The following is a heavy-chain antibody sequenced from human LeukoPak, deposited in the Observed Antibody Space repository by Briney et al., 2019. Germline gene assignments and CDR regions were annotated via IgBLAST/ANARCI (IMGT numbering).Heavy chain of an antibody. D-gene: IGHD2-15*01. CDR3: AKGKTLGYCSGGSCYSLDY. Sequence: GGSLRLSCAASGFTFSSYGMHWVRQAPGKGLEWVAFIRYDGSNKYYADSVKGRFTISRDNSKNTLYLQMNSLRAEDTAVYYCAKGKTLGYCSGGSCYSLDYWGQGTLVTVSS. CDR2: IRYDGSNK. CDR1: GFTFSSYG. V-gene: IGHV3-30*02. J-gene: IGHJ4*02.